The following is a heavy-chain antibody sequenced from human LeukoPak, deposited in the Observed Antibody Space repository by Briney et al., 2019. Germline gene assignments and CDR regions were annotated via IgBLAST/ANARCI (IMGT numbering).Heavy chain of an antibody. CDR3: ARDVGFRTGLIDY. CDR1: GFTFSSYG. Sequence: GGSLRLSCVASGFTFSSYGMHWVRQAPGKGLEWVAVIWYDGTNKYYADSVQGRFTIPRDNSKNALYLQMNSLRAEDTAMYYCARDVGFRTGLIDYWGQGTLVTVSS. CDR2: IWYDGTNK. D-gene: IGHD2-8*01. J-gene: IGHJ4*02. V-gene: IGHV3-33*01.